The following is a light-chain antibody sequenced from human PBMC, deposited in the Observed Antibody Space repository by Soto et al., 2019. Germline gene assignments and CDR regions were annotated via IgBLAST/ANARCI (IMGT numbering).Light chain of an antibody. CDR3: CPYARNRLYV. J-gene: IGLJ1*01. CDR1: SSDVGGYNF. Sequence: QSVLTQPASVSGSLGQSITISCTGTSSDVGGYNFVSWYQKKPGKAPKLLIYEVTHRPSGISDRFSGSKSGNTASLAITGLQDEDEASYYCCPYARNRLYVFGSGTKVTVL. V-gene: IGLV2-14*01. CDR2: EVT.